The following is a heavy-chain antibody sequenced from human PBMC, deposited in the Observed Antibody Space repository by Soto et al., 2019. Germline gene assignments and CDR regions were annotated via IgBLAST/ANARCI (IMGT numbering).Heavy chain of an antibody. CDR3: ARPRLSVVVAPARNPSSPGGMGV. Sequence: TLSLTCAVYGGSFSGYYWSWIRQPPGKGLEWIGEINHSGSTNFNPSLKSRVTISVDTSKNQFSLKLSSVTAADTAVHYCARPRLSVVVAPARNPSSPGGMGVWGKGNTVTASS. CDR1: GGSFSGYY. D-gene: IGHD2-15*01. CDR2: INHSGST. J-gene: IGHJ6*04. V-gene: IGHV4-34*01.